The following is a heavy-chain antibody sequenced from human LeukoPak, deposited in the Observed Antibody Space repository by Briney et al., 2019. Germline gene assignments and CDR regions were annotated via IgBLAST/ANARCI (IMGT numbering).Heavy chain of an antibody. Sequence: HPGGSLRLSCAASGFTFSSYMMNWVRQAPGKGLEWVSRIASDGSSTTYADSVKGRFSISRDNAKNTLYLQMNSLRVKDTAVYYCARGRPHGNDYWGQGTLVTVSS. CDR2: IASDGSST. CDR1: GFTFSSYM. V-gene: IGHV3-74*01. D-gene: IGHD4-23*01. J-gene: IGHJ4*02. CDR3: ARGRPHGNDY.